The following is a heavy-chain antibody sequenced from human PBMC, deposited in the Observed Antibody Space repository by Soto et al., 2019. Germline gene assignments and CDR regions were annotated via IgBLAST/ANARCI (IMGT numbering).Heavy chain of an antibody. J-gene: IGHJ6*02. CDR1: GFTFSSYA. D-gene: IGHD3-16*01. V-gene: IGHV3-23*01. CDR2: ISGSGGST. Sequence: PGGSLRLSCAASGFTFSSYAMSWVRQAPGKGLEWVSAISGSGGSTYYADSVKGRFTISRDNSKNTLYLQMNSLRAEDTAVYYCANGGGVRPYYYYGMDVWGQGTTVTVS. CDR3: ANGGGVRPYYYYGMDV.